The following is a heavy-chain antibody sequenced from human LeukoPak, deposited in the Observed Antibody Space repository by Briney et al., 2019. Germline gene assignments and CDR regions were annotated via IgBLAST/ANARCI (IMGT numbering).Heavy chain of an antibody. CDR1: GGSISSSNW. J-gene: IGHJ5*02. CDR3: ARGRGDDYGDYAWFDP. D-gene: IGHD4-17*01. CDR2: IYHSGST. Sequence: SGTLSLTCAVSGGSISSSNWWSWVRQPPGKGLEWIGEIYHSGSTNYNPSLKSRVTISVDKSKNQFSLKLSSVTAADTAVYYCARGRGDDYGDYAWFDPWGQGTLVTVSS. V-gene: IGHV4-4*02.